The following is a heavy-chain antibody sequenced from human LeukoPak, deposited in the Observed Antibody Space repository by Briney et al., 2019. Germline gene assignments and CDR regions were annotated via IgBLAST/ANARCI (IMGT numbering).Heavy chain of an antibody. CDR1: GGSISSGGYY. V-gene: IGHV4-31*03. CDR2: IYYSGST. J-gene: IGHJ4*02. Sequence: SETLSLTCTVSGGSISSGGYYWSWIRQHPGKGLEWIGYIYYSGSTYYNPSLKSRVTISVDTSKNQFSLKLSSVTAADTAVYYCASLNYDYVWGSYHIFDYWGQGTLVTVSS. CDR3: ASLNYDYVWGSYHIFDY. D-gene: IGHD3-16*02.